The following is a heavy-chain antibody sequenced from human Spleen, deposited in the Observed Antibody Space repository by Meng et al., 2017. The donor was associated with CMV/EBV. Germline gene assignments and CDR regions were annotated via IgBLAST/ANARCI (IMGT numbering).Heavy chain of an antibody. CDR3: ARSDH. Sequence: PGGSLGLSCADSGFTFDGCAMHWVRQAAGKGLEWVSAIYSGGSSTYYADSVKGRFTISRDNSKNTLYLQMNSLGAEDTAVYYCARSDHWGQGTLVTVSS. V-gene: IGHV3-23*03. CDR2: IYSGGSST. J-gene: IGHJ4*02. CDR1: GFTFDGCA.